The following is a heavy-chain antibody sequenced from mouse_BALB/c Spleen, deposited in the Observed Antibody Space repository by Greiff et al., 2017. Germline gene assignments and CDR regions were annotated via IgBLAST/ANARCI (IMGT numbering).Heavy chain of an antibody. CDR3: ASPLGYYAMDY. CDR1: GFNIKDYY. V-gene: IGHV14-1*02. J-gene: IGHJ4*01. CDR2: IDPENGNT. D-gene: IGHD3-1*01. Sequence: VQLQQSGAELVRPGALVKLSCKASGFNIKDYYMHWVKQRPEQGLEWIGWIDPENGNTIYDPKFQGKASITADTSSNTAYLQLSSLTSEDTAVYYCASPLGYYAMDYWGQGTSVTVSS.